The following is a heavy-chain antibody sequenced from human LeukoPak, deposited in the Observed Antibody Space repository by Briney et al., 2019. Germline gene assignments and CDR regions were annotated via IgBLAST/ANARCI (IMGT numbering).Heavy chain of an antibody. D-gene: IGHD2-21*02. V-gene: IGHV4-38-2*02. CDR3: ARGFVVVTAIDVYYFDY. CDR2: IYYSGST. J-gene: IGHJ4*02. Sequence: SETLSLTCTVSGYSISSGYYWGWIRQPPGKGLEWIGSIYYSGSTYYNPSLKSRVTISVDTSKNQFSLKLSSVTAADTAVYYCARGFVVVTAIDVYYFDYWGQGTLVTVSS. CDR1: GYSISSGYY.